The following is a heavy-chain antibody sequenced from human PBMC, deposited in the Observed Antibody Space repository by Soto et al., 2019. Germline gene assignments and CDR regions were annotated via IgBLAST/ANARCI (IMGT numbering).Heavy chain of an antibody. J-gene: IGHJ4*02. Sequence: SEPLSLTCTASEGSMSTYYWNWILQPPGKGLESIGYIYASVSTNYNPSFKSRVAISIDTSKRQISMNLTSVTAEDTALYYCARTLHGDSTGAFDYWGLGTLVTVSS. D-gene: IGHD2-21*02. CDR2: IYASVST. CDR3: ARTLHGDSTGAFDY. V-gene: IGHV4-59*01. CDR1: EGSMSTYY.